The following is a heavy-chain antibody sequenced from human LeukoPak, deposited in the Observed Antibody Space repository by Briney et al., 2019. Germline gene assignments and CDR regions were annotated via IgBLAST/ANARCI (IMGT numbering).Heavy chain of an antibody. CDR3: ARQNYDSSTYSLPDYYLDV. D-gene: IGHD3-22*01. V-gene: IGHV4-61*02. CDR2: IYTSGST. Sequence: PSETLSLTCTVSGGSISSGSHYWSWIRQPAGKGLEWIGRIYTSGSTNYNPSLKSRVTISVDTSKNQFSLKLSSVTAADTAVYYCARQNYDSSTYSLPDYYLDVWGKGTTVTISS. J-gene: IGHJ6*03. CDR1: GGSISSGSHY.